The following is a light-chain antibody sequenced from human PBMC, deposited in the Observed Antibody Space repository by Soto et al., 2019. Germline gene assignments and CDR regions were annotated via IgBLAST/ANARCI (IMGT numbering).Light chain of an antibody. CDR3: QQTDSFPRT. CDR1: QSISSY. J-gene: IGKJ1*01. Sequence: DIQMTQSPSSLSASVGDRVTITCRASQSISSYLNWYQQKPGKAPKLLIYAASSLQSGVPSRFSGSGSGTDFTLTISGLQPEDCATYYCQQTDSFPRTFGQGTKVDIK. CDR2: AAS. V-gene: IGKV1-39*01.